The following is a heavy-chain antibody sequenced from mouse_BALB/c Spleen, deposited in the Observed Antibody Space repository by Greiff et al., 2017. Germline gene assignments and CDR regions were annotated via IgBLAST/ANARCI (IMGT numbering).Heavy chain of an antibody. CDR3: ARERDYCGSSYVY. D-gene: IGHD1-1*01. Sequence: VQLQQSGAELVKPGASVKLSCTASGFNIKDTYMHWVKQRPEQGLEWIGRIDPANGNTKYDPKFQGKATITADTSSNTAYLQLSSLTSEDTAVYYCARERDYCGSSYVYWGQGTTLTVSS. CDR2: IDPANGNT. J-gene: IGHJ2*01. CDR1: GFNIKDTY. V-gene: IGHV14-3*02.